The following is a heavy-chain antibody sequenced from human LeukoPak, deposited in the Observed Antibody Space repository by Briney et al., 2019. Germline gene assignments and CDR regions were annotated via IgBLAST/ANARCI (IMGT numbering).Heavy chain of an antibody. CDR1: GGSISSGDYY. CDR2: IYYSGST. V-gene: IGHV4-30-4*01. CDR3: ARRPGWVTTYAFDI. J-gene: IGHJ3*02. D-gene: IGHD4-17*01. Sequence: PSETLSLTCTVSGGSISSGDYYWSWIRQPPGKGLEWIGYIYYSGSTYYNPSLKSRVTISVDTSKNQFSLKLSSVTAADTAVYYCARRPGWVTTYAFDIWGQGTMVTVSS.